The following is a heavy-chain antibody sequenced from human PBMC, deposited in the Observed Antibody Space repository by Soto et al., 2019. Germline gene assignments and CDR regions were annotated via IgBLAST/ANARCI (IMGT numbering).Heavy chain of an antibody. D-gene: IGHD3-9*01. CDR3: ARMKVDSYQFYYAMDV. V-gene: IGHV2-26*01. CDR2: IFSDNER. CDR1: GFSLTTGKMG. Sequence: SGPTLVNPTETLTLTCTVSGFSLTTGKMGVSWIRQPPGKALEWLAHIFSDNERSYSTSLQGRLTISKDTSGSQVVLSMTNVDPVDTATYYCARMKVDSYQFYYAMDVWGQGTTVTVSS. J-gene: IGHJ6*02.